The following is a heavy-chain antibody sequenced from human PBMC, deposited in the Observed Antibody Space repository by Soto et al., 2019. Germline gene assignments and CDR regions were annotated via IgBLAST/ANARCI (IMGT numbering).Heavy chain of an antibody. V-gene: IGHV3-23*01. J-gene: IGHJ3*02. D-gene: IGHD4-17*01. CDR2: ITSSGGST. CDR3: AHPRGYGVFDGVDI. CDR1: GFIFSTYA. Sequence: EVQLLETGGGLVPPGGSLRLSCAASGFIFSTYAMNWVRQAPGKGLEWVSAITSSGGSTYYAESVRGRFTISRDNSINTLYLQMSSLRIEDTAVYYCAHPRGYGVFDGVDIWGQGTVVTVSS.